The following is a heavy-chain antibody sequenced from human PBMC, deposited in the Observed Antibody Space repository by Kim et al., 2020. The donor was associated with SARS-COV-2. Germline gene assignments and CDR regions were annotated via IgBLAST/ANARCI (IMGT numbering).Heavy chain of an antibody. CDR2: ISAYNGNT. J-gene: IGHJ4*02. CDR3: ARGKDYYDFWSGYYTHFDY. V-gene: IGHV1-18*01. D-gene: IGHD3-3*01. CDR1: GYTFTSYG. Sequence: ASVKVSCKASGYTFTSYGISWVRQAPGQGLEWMGWISAYNGNTNYAQKLQGRVTMTTDTSTSTAYMELRSLRSDDTAVYYCARGKDYYDFWSGYYTHFDYWGQGTLVTVSS.